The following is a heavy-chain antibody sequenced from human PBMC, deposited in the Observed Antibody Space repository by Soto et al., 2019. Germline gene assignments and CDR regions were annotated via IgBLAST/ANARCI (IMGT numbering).Heavy chain of an antibody. CDR1: SVCITSYF. CDR3: ERDRRDGYKRYFEF. V-gene: IGHV4-59*01. Sequence: PSEKLSFTCTVSSVCITSYFWSWIRLTPGKGLDRIGTISFRGPTYSTPSRQGRADLSVDTSDTQPSLTLNSVTPADTTVYFSERDRRDGYKRYFEFWGHGNQVTVS. D-gene: IGHD5-12*01. CDR2: ISFRGPT. J-gene: IGHJ4*01.